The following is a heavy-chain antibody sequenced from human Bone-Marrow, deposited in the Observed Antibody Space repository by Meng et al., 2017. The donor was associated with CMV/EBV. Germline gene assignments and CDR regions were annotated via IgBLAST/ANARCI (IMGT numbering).Heavy chain of an antibody. CDR2: IWYDGSNK. CDR1: GFTFSSYG. V-gene: IGHV3-33*01. D-gene: IGHD2-2*01. Sequence: GGSLRLSCAASGFTFSSYGMHWVRQAPGKGLEWVAVIWYDGSNKYYADSVKGRFTISRDNSKNTLYLQMNSLRAEDTAVYYCARRSQLLREFDYWGQGTLVTVSS. J-gene: IGHJ4*02. CDR3: ARRSQLLREFDY.